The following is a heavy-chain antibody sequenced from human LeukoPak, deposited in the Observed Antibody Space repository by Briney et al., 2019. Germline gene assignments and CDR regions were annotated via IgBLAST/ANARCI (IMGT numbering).Heavy chain of an antibody. V-gene: IGHV1-8*03. CDR3: ARVNEGATRRLDY. D-gene: IGHD1-26*01. J-gene: IGHJ4*02. CDR2: MNPNSGNT. Sequence: GASVKVSCKASGYTFTSYDINWVRQATGQGLEWMGWMNPNSGNTGYAQKFQGRVTITRNTSISTAYMELSRLRSDDTAVYYCARVNEGATRRLDYWGQGTLVTVSS. CDR1: GYTFTSYD.